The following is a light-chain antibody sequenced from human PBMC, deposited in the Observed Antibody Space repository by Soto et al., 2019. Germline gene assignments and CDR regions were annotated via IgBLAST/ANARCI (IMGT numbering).Light chain of an antibody. CDR1: QSVSSN. V-gene: IGKV3-15*01. Sequence: ILITQSPTTQSVSPGSRPTLTCRASQSVSSNLAWYQQKPGQAPRLIXYGASTRANGMAARLSGSGCATEFTLTISSMQYEDFVVYYCQQYNNWIPWTFGQGTKVDIK. J-gene: IGKJ1*01. CDR2: GAS. CDR3: QQYNNWIPWT.